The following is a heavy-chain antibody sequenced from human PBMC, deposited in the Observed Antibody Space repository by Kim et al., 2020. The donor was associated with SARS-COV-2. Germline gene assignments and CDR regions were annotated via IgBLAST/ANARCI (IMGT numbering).Heavy chain of an antibody. CDR1: GFTFSSYG. V-gene: IGHV3-30*18. D-gene: IGHD6-13*01. CDR3: AKVLISQQLGQGNALPIYYYYYGMDV. J-gene: IGHJ6*02. Sequence: GGSLRLSCAASGFTFSSYGMHWVRQAPGKGLEWVAVISYDGSNKYYADSVKGRFTISRDNSKNTLYLQMNSLRAEDTAVYYCAKVLISQQLGQGNALPIYYYYYGMDVWGQGTTVTVSS. CDR2: ISYDGSNK.